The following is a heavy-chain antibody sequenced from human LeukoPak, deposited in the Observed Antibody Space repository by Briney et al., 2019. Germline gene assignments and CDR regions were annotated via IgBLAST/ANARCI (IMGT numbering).Heavy chain of an antibody. CDR1: GFTFSSYS. Sequence: GGSLRLSCAASGFTFSSYSMTWVRQAPGKGLEWVALISYDGNNKYYADSVKGRFTISRDNSKNTLYLQMNSLRAEDTAIYYCARSYYDSTGYYLAEYFQHWGQGTLVTVSS. V-gene: IGHV3-30*03. D-gene: IGHD3-22*01. CDR3: ARSYYDSTGYYLAEYFQH. CDR2: ISYDGNNK. J-gene: IGHJ1*01.